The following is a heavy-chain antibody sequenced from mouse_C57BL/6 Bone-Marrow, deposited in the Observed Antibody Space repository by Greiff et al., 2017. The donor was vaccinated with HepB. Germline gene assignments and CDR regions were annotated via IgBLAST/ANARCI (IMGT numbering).Heavy chain of an antibody. CDR1: GYTVSVYY. V-gene: IGHV1-77*01. J-gene: IGHJ1*03. Sequence: VHLVESGAELVKPVSAVKISCFASGYTVSVYYINWVKQRPGQGLEWIGKIGPGGGSTYYNEKFKGKATLTADKSSSTAYMQLSSLTSEDSAVYFCHYDWYFDVWGTGTTVTVSS. CDR2: IGPGGGST. CDR3: HYDWYFDV. D-gene: IGHD1-1*02.